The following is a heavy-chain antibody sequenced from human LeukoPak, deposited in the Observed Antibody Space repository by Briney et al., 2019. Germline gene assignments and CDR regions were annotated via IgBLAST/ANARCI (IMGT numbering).Heavy chain of an antibody. Sequence: PGRSLRLSCAASGFTFSSYAMHWVRQAPGKGLEWVAVISYDGSNKYYADSVKGRFTISRDNSKNTLYLQMNSLRAEDTAVYYCARDLGSFGSGSYLGYWGQGTLVTVSS. CDR2: ISYDGSNK. J-gene: IGHJ4*02. D-gene: IGHD3-10*01. CDR1: GFTFSSYA. CDR3: ARDLGSFGSGSYLGY. V-gene: IGHV3-30-3*01.